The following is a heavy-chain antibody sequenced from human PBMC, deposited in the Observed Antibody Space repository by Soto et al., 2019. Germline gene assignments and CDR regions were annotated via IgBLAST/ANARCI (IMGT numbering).Heavy chain of an antibody. V-gene: IGHV1-69*12. J-gene: IGHJ4*02. CDR3: ERGFERSTVDY. CDR2: VIPIFGTA. CDR1: GGNFSSYA. D-gene: IGHD2-15*01. Sequence: QVQLVQSGAEVKKPGSSVKVSCKASGGNFSSYATSRPRQAPGQGLEWMEGVIPIFGTANYAQKFQGSVTITADESTSSAYMELSSLRSEDTAVYYCERGFERSTVDYWGQGNLVTVSS.